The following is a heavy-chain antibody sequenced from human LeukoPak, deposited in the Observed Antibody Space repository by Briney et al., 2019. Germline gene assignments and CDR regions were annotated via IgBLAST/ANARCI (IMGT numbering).Heavy chain of an antibody. Sequence: GGSLRLSCTASGFTLGDYAMSWFRQAPGKGLEWVGFISSKAYGGTTEYAASVKGRFTISRDDSKSIAYLQMNSLKTEDTAVYYCTRSYYYGSGSPWDYWGQGTLVTVSS. V-gene: IGHV3-49*03. J-gene: IGHJ4*02. CDR1: GFTLGDYA. CDR3: TRSYYYGSGSPWDY. D-gene: IGHD3-10*01. CDR2: ISSKAYGGTT.